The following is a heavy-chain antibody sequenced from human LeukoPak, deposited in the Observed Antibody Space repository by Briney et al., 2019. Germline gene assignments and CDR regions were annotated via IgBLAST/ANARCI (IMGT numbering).Heavy chain of an antibody. Sequence: GGSLRLSCAASGFTFSSYAMHWVRQAPGKGLEWVAVIRYDGSNKYYADSVKGRFTISRDNSKNTLYLQMNSLRAEDTAVYYCARGGDFWSGYSRGYYMDVWGKGTTVTVSS. V-gene: IGHV3-30*04. J-gene: IGHJ6*03. CDR1: GFTFSSYA. D-gene: IGHD3-3*01. CDR2: IRYDGSNK. CDR3: ARGGDFWSGYSRGYYMDV.